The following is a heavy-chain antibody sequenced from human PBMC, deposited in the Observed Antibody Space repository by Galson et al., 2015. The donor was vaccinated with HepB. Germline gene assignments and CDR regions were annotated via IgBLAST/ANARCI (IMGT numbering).Heavy chain of an antibody. V-gene: IGHV1-2*02. Sequence: SVKVSCKASGYTFTGYYMHWVRQAPGQGLEWMGWINPNSGGTNYAQKFQGRVTMTRDTSISTAYMELSRLRSDDTAVYYCAREGIVVVPAATIEAHNWFDPWGQGTLVTVSS. J-gene: IGHJ5*02. D-gene: IGHD2-2*01. CDR3: AREGIVVVPAATIEAHNWFDP. CDR1: GYTFTGYY. CDR2: INPNSGGT.